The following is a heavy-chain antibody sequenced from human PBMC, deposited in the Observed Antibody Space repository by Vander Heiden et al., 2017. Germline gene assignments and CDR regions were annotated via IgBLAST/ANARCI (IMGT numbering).Heavy chain of an antibody. CDR3: ARDSGRAAAGPLFDY. CDR2: IIPIFGKA. Sequence: QLMQSGAEVKKPGSSVKVSCKASGGTFSGYAISWFRQAPGQGLEWMGGIIPIFGKANYAHKFQGRVTITADESTSTAYMELSSLRAEDTAVYYCARDSGRAAAGPLFDYWGQGTLVTVSS. D-gene: IGHD6-13*01. V-gene: IGHV1-69*01. CDR1: GGTFSGYA. J-gene: IGHJ4*02.